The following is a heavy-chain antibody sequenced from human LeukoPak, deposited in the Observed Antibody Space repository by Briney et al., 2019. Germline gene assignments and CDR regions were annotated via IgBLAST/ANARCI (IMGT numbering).Heavy chain of an antibody. Sequence: GGSLRLSCAASGFSVNNKYVAWVRQAPGRGREWVSVLYTAGDTYYADSVKGRFTISRDNSKNTLSLQMHSLKPEDTALDYCASGQMFTSGGFDSWGQGALVTVSS. D-gene: IGHD6-19*01. CDR1: GFSVNNKY. V-gene: IGHV3-53*01. CDR2: LYTAGDT. J-gene: IGHJ4*02. CDR3: ASGQMFTSGGFDS.